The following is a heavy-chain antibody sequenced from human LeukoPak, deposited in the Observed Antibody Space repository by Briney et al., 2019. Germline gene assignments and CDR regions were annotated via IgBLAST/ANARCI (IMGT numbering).Heavy chain of an antibody. D-gene: IGHD2-2*01. J-gene: IGHJ5*02. CDR1: GGSFSGYY. CDR2: IYYSGST. V-gene: IGHV4-39*01. CDR3: ARHLPGYCSSTSCSKHGGNWFDP. Sequence: SETLSLTCAVYGGSFSGYYWGWIRQPPGKGLEWIGSIYYSGSTYYNPSLKSRVTISVDTSKNQFSLKLSSVTAADTAVYYCARHLPGYCSSTSCSKHGGNWFDPWGQGTLVTVSS.